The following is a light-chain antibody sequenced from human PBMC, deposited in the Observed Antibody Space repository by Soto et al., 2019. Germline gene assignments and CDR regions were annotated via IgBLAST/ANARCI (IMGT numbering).Light chain of an antibody. CDR1: SSDVGGYPF. V-gene: IGLV2-8*01. CDR2: DVN. CDR3: SSHAGSDDPIV. J-gene: IGLJ1*01. Sequence: QSALTQPPSASGSPGQSVTISCTGTSSDVGGYPFVSWYQQHPGKAPKVLIYDVNKRPSGVPDRFSDSKSGNTASLTVSGLQAEDEADFYCSSHAGSDDPIVFGTGTKVTVL.